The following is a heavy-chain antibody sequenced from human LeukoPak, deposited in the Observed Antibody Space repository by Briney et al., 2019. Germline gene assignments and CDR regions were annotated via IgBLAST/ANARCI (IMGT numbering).Heavy chain of an antibody. J-gene: IGHJ4*02. Sequence: SETLSLTCAVYGGSFSGYYWSWIRQPPGKGLEWIGEINHSGSTNYNPSLKSRVTISVDTSKNQFSLKLSSVTAADTAVYYCARDVGIAAAGSFDYWGQGTLVTVSS. CDR2: INHSGST. CDR3: ARDVGIAAAGSFDY. D-gene: IGHD6-13*01. V-gene: IGHV4-34*01. CDR1: GGSFSGYY.